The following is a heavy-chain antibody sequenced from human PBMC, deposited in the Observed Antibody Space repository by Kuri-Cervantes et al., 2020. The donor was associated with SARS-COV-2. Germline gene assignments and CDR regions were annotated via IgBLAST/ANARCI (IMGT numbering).Heavy chain of an antibody. Sequence: ASVKVSCKASGYTFTSYGISWVRQAPGQGLEWMGWISAYNGNTNYAQKFQGRVTMTTDTSTSTAYMELRSLRSDDTAVYYCTAHLVETYYDFWSGPPFDYWGQGTLVTVSS. CDR2: ISAYNGNT. CDR3: TAHLVETYYDFWSGPPFDY. CDR1: GYTFTSYG. D-gene: IGHD3-3*01. V-gene: IGHV1-18*01. J-gene: IGHJ4*02.